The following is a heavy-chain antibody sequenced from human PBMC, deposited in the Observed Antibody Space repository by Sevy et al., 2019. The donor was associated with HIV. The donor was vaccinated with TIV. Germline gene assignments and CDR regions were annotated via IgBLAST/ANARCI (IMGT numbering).Heavy chain of an antibody. CDR1: GGSISSSSYY. Sequence: SETLSLTCTVSGGSISSSSYYWGWIRQPPGKGLEWIGRIYYSGSTSYNPSLGSRVTISVDTSKNQFSLKLSSVTAADTAVYYCAVEFYSSSWSFEYWGQGTLVTVSS. V-gene: IGHV4-39*01. CDR3: AVEFYSSSWSFEY. D-gene: IGHD6-13*01. CDR2: IYYSGST. J-gene: IGHJ4*02.